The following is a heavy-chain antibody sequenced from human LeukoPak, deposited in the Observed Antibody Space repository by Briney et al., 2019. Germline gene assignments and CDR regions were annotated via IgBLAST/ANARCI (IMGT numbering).Heavy chain of an antibody. CDR1: GFTFQNHG. CDR3: AKDFNNYGSGSSPLYYYFFMDV. V-gene: IGHV3-30*02. J-gene: IGHJ6*03. CDR2: IWFDGSDH. Sequence: PGGSLRLSCAASGFTFQNHGMHWVRQAPGKGLEWLAFIWFDGSDHYYASSVKGRFTISRDNSQNTLYLEMSNLRAEDTAVYYCAKDFNNYGSGSSPLYYYFFMDVWGKGTTVTVS. D-gene: IGHD3-10*01.